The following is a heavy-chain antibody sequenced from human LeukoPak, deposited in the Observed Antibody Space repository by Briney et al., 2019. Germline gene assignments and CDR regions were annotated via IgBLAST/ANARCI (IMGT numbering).Heavy chain of an antibody. J-gene: IGHJ4*02. V-gene: IGHV3-7*01. D-gene: IGHD3-16*01. CDR1: GFTFSNYW. Sequence: PGGSLRLSCAASGFTFSNYWMSWVRQAPGKGLEWVADIKRDGSEKHYVGSVKGRFTISRDDAKNSLYLQMNSLRAEDTAVYYCALNMIGGQIFDFWGQGTLVTVSS. CDR2: IKRDGSEK. CDR3: ALNMIGGQIFDF.